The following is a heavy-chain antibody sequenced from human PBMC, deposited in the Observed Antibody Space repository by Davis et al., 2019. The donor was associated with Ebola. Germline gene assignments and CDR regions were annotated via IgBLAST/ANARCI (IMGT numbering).Heavy chain of an antibody. J-gene: IGHJ6*02. D-gene: IGHD3-3*01. CDR1: GGSISSSSYY. CDR3: ARGPTILGTYYYYGMDV. V-gene: IGHV4-39*07. CDR2: INHSGST. Sequence: MPSETLSLTCTVSGGSISSSSYYWGWIRQPPGKGLEWIGEINHSGSTNYNPSLKSRVTISVDTSKNQFSLKLSSVTAADTAVYYCARGPTILGTYYYYGMDVWGQGTTVTVSS.